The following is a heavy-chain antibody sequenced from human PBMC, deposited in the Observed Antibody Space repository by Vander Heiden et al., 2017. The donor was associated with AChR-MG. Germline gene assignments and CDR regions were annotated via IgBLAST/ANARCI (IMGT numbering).Heavy chain of an antibody. CDR2: IKTDGSSI. V-gene: IGHV3-74*03. CDR1: GFTFNSDW. J-gene: IGHJ6*02. D-gene: IGHD3-9*01. Sequence: EEQLVESGGRLVQTGGSLRLSCEGAGFTFNSDWLHWAGNAPGKSLVWVSRIKTDGSSIMYADSVKGRFTISRDNARKTLYLQMKSLRVEDTAVYYCARDPGERQYYDWFKAPKYHYGMDVWGRGTTVTVS. CDR3: ARDPGERQYYDWFKAPKYHYGMDV.